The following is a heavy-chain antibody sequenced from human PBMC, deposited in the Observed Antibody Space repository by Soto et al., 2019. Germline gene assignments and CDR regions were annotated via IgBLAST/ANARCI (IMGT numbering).Heavy chain of an antibody. CDR1: GGTFSSYA. CDR3: ARGRAGYSSGWRDLSYYYGMDV. Sequence: QVQLVQSGAEVKKPGSSVKVSCKASGGTFSSYAISWVRQAPGQGLEWMGGIIPIFGTANYAQKFQGRVTITADESTRTAYMGLSSRRSEDTAVYYCARGRAGYSSGWRDLSYYYGMDVWGQGTTVTVSS. J-gene: IGHJ6*02. V-gene: IGHV1-69*12. CDR2: IIPIFGTA. D-gene: IGHD6-19*01.